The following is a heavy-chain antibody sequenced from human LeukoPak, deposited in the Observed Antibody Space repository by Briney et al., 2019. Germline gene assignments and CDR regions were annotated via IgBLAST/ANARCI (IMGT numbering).Heavy chain of an antibody. Sequence: PGGSLRLSCAASGFTFSDYYMSWIRQAPGKGLEWVSYISSSGSTIYYADSVKGRFTISRDNAKNSLYLQMNSLRAEDTAVYYCASRGDLDYYYGMDVWGQGTTVTVSS. V-gene: IGHV3-11*01. CDR1: GFTFSDYY. CDR2: ISSSGSTI. J-gene: IGHJ6*02. CDR3: ASRGDLDYYYGMDV.